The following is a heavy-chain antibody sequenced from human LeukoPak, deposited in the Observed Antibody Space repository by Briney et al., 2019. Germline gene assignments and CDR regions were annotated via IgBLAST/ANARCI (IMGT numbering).Heavy chain of an antibody. J-gene: IGHJ5*02. CDR3: ARDPSYYDGSGYYYWFDP. V-gene: IGHV3-7*04. D-gene: IGHD3-22*01. Sequence: GGSLRLSCAASGFTFSNYWMSWVRQAPGKGLEWVANIKQDGSEKYYVDSVKGRFTISRDNAKNSLYPQMNSLRAEDTAVYYCARDPSYYDGSGYYYWFDPWGQGTLVTVSS. CDR2: IKQDGSEK. CDR1: GFTFSNYW.